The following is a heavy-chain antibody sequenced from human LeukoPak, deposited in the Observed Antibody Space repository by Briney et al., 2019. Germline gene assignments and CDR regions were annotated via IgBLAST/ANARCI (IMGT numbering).Heavy chain of an antibody. Sequence: NPSETLSLTCTVSGGSISSGGYYWSWIRQHPGKGLEWIGYIYYSGSTYYNPSLKSRVTISVDTSKNQFSLKLSSVTAADTAVYYCARGHNYYDSSGYFYWGQGTLVTVSS. CDR3: ARGHNYYDSSGYFY. CDR1: GGSISSGGYY. CDR2: IYYSGST. J-gene: IGHJ4*02. D-gene: IGHD3-22*01. V-gene: IGHV4-61*08.